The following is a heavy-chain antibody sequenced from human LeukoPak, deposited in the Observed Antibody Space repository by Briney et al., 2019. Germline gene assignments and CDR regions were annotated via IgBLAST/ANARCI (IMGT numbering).Heavy chain of an antibody. CDR2: IRSKANSYAA. CDR3: TMTTVVTGYFDY. Sequence: GGSLRLSCAASGFTFSGSDMHWVRQASGKGLEWVGRIRSKANSYAAAYAASGKGRFTISRDDSKNTAYLQMNSLNTEDTAVYYCTMTTVVTGYFDYWGQGTLVTVSS. J-gene: IGHJ4*02. D-gene: IGHD4-23*01. CDR1: GFTFSGSD. V-gene: IGHV3-73*01.